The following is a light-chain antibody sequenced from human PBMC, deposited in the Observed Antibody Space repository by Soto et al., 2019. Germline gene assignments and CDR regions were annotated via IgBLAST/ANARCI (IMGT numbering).Light chain of an antibody. CDR1: SSNIGNNY. V-gene: IGLV1-51*01. CDR3: ATWDRSLTGEV. CDR2: DSN. J-gene: IGLJ2*01. Sequence: QSVLTQPPSVSAAPGQKVTISCSGSSSNIGNNYVSWFQQLPGTAPKHLIYDSNKRPSGIPDRFSGSKSGTSATLDITGLQTGDEADYYCATWDRSLTGEVFGGGTKLTVL.